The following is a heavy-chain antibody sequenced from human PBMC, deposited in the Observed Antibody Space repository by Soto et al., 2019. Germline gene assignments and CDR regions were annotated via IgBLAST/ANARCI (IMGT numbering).Heavy chain of an antibody. Sequence: SETLSLTCAGSGGSISSGGYSWCWIRQPPGKGLEWIGYIYHSGSTYYNPSLKSRVTISVDRSKNQFSLKLSSVTAADTAVYYCARVPDRWGQGTRVTVS. D-gene: IGHD2-2*01. CDR2: IYHSGST. CDR1: GGSISSGGYS. J-gene: IGHJ5*02. V-gene: IGHV4-30-2*01. CDR3: ARVPDR.